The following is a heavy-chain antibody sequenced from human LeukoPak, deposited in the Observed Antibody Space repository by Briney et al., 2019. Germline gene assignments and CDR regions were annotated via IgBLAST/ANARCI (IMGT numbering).Heavy chain of an antibody. CDR3: AKDAGYSSSWAQVGAFDI. J-gene: IGHJ3*02. Sequence: GGSLRLSCAASGITFDDYAMHCGRQAPGEGPEWVSGVSWNSGVVCYAESVKGRFTISRDNAKNSLYLQMNSLRAEDTALYYCAKDAGYSSSWAQVGAFDIWGQGTMVTVSS. CDR1: GITFDDYA. CDR2: VSWNSGVV. V-gene: IGHV3-9*01. D-gene: IGHD6-13*01.